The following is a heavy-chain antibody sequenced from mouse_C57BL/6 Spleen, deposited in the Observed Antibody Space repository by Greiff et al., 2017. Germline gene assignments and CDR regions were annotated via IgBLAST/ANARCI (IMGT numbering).Heavy chain of an antibody. V-gene: IGHV1-42*01. CDR2: INPSTGGT. Sequence: VQLKQSGPELVKPGASVKISCKASGYSFTGYYMNWVKQSPEKSLEWIGEINPSTGGTTYNQKFKAKATLTVDKSSSTAYMQLKSLTSEDSAVYYCASSPYHYGGYFDVWGTGTTVTVSS. CDR3: ASSPYHYGGYFDV. D-gene: IGHD1-1*01. J-gene: IGHJ1*03. CDR1: GYSFTGYY.